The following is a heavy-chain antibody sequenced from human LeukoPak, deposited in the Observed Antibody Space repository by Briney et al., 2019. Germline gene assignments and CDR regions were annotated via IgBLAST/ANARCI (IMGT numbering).Heavy chain of an antibody. Sequence: PGRSLRLSCAASGFAFTTYGFHWVRQAPGKGQEWVSVIWHDGNKKSYTDSVKGRFTISRDDSKNTLYLQMNNLRAEDTAVYYCARSGAYHEFDYWGQGALVTVSS. CDR2: IWHDGNKK. CDR1: GFAFTTYG. V-gene: IGHV3-33*01. J-gene: IGHJ4*02. D-gene: IGHD1-26*01. CDR3: ARSGAYHEFDY.